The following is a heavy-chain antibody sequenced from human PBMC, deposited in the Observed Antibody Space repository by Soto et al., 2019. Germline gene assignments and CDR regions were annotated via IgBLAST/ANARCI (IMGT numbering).Heavy chain of an antibody. J-gene: IGHJ3*02. CDR2: IYPGDSDT. CDR1: GYSFTSYW. V-gene: IGHV5-51*01. Sequence: GESLKISCKGSGYSFTSYWIGWVRQMPGKGLEWMGIIYPGDSDTRYSPSFQGQVTISADKSISTAYLQWSSLKASDTAMYYCARGIYYDSSGYDACDIWGQGTMVTVSS. D-gene: IGHD3-22*01. CDR3: ARGIYYDSSGYDACDI.